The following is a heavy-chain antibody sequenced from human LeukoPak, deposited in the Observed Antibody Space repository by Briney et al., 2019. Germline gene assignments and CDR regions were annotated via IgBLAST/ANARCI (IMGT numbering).Heavy chain of an antibody. J-gene: IGHJ4*02. CDR3: TRRGDY. CDR1: GYPINSNNW. CDR2: MYYSGRT. D-gene: IGHD3-10*01. Sequence: ASETLSLTCAVSGYPINSNNWWVWIRQPPGKGLEWIGYMYYSGRTDYNPSLKSRVTISVDTSKNQFSLELSSLTAADTAIYYCTRRGDYWGQGTLVTVSS. V-gene: IGHV4-28*01.